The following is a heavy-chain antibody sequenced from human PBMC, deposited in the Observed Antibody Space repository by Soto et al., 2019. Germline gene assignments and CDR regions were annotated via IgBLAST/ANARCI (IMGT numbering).Heavy chain of an antibody. J-gene: IGHJ4*02. CDR1: GYTFTGYY. D-gene: IGHD4-17*01. CDR3: ARAPIFGTTKHFDY. CDR2: INPNSGGT. Sequence: GASVKVSCKASGYTFTGYYMHWVRQAPGQGLEWMGWINPNSGGTNYAQKFQGWVTMTRDTSISTAYMELSRLRSDDTAVYYCARAPIFGTTKHFDYWGQGTLVTVSS. V-gene: IGHV1-2*04.